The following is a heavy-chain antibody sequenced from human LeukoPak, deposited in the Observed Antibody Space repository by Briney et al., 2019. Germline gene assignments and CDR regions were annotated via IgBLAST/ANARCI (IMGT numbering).Heavy chain of an antibody. Sequence: ASVKVSCKASGYTFTGYYMHWVRQAPGQGLEWMGWINPNSGGTNYAQKFQGRVTMTRDTSISTAYMELSRLRSDDTAVYYCARDHPASSFEYCYDSSGYQDDYWGQGTLVTVSS. CDR3: ARDHPASSFEYCYDSSGYQDDY. J-gene: IGHJ4*02. CDR2: INPNSGGT. CDR1: GYTFTGYY. V-gene: IGHV1-2*02. D-gene: IGHD3-22*01.